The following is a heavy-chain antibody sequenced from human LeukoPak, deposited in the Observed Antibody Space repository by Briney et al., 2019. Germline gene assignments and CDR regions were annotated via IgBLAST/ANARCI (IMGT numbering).Heavy chain of an antibody. CDR3: AKIFHAYSSSWDDAFDI. CDR2: ISGSGGST. J-gene: IGHJ3*02. Sequence: GGSLRLSCAASGFTFSSYAMGWVRQAPGKGLEWVSAISGSGGSTYYADSVKGRFTISRDNSRNTLYLQMNSLRAEDTAVYYCAKIFHAYSSSWDDAFDIWGQGTMVTVSS. V-gene: IGHV3-23*01. CDR1: GFTFSSYA. D-gene: IGHD6-13*01.